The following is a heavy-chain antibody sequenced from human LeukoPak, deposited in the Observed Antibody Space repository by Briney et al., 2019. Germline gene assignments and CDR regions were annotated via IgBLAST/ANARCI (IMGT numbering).Heavy chain of an antibody. J-gene: IGHJ4*02. V-gene: IGHV3-30-3*01. CDR1: GFTFRNYV. D-gene: IGHD3-22*01. CDR2: TSSDLNVK. CDR3: ARGQYYYDSSGLDY. Sequence: GGSLGLSRAASGFTFRNYVIHWVRQAPGKGLEWVAVTSSDLNVKLYADSVKGRFTISRDNSRSTLYLQMNSLRAEDTAVYYCARGQYYYDSSGLDYWGQGTLVTVSS.